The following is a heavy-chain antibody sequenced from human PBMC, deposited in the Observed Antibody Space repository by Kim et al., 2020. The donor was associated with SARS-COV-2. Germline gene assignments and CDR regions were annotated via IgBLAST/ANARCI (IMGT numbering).Heavy chain of an antibody. J-gene: IGHJ5*02. CDR2: IYYSGST. CDR1: GGSISSSSYY. Sequence: SETLSLTCTVSGGSISSSSYYWGWIRQPPGKGLEWIGSIYYSGSTYYNPSLKSRVTISVDTSKNQFSLKLSSVTAADTAVYYCARTLCSGGSCWVFDPWG. D-gene: IGHD2-15*01. V-gene: IGHV4-39*07. CDR3: ARTLCSGGSCWVFDP.